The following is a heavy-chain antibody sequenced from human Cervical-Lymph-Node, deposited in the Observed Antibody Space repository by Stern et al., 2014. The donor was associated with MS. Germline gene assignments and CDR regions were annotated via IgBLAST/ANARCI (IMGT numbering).Heavy chain of an antibody. CDR1: GFTVSSNY. Sequence: EVQLEESGGGLIQPGGSLRLSCAASGFTVSSNYMSWVRQAPGKGLEWVSVIYSGAGTYYADSVKGRFTISRDNSKNTLYLQMNSLRAEDTAVYYCARDLDFDYWGQGTLVTVSS. J-gene: IGHJ4*02. CDR2: IYSGAGT. CDR3: ARDLDFDY. V-gene: IGHV3-53*01.